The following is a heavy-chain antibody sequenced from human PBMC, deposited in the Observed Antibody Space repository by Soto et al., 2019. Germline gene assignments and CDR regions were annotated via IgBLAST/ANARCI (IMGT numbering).Heavy chain of an antibody. J-gene: IGHJ5*02. CDR3: ARGRYSAVWSGWRWFDP. Sequence: SETLSLTCIVSGGSISNYYWSWIRQPPGKGLEWIGYIYYSGSTNYNPSLTSRVTISVDTSKNQFSLKLSSVTAADTAVYYCARGRYSAVWSGWRWFDPWGQGTLVTVSS. CDR2: IYYSGST. V-gene: IGHV4-59*08. D-gene: IGHD3-3*01. CDR1: GGSISNYY.